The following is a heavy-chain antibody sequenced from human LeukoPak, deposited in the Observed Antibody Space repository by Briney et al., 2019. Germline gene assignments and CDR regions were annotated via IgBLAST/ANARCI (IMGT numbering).Heavy chain of an antibody. CDR2: ISGSGGST. CDR3: AKDSDRWRGSLHHGFDY. V-gene: IGHV3-23*01. Sequence: PGGSLRLSCAASGFTFSSYNMNWVRQAPGKGLEWVSAISGSGGSTYYADSVKGRFTISRDNSKNTLYLQMNSLRAEDTAVYYCAKDSDRWRGSLHHGFDYWGQGTLVTVSS. J-gene: IGHJ4*02. CDR1: GFTFSSYN. D-gene: IGHD1-26*01.